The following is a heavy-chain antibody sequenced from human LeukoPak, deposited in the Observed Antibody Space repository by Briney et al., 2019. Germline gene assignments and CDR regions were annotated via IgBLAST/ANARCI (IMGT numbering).Heavy chain of an antibody. J-gene: IGHJ4*02. CDR1: GFTFSDYD. V-gene: IGHV3-23*01. Sequence: VGSLRLSCAASGFTFSDYDMTWVRQAPGKGLEWVSGISGGGETIYYADSVKGRFTISRDNSKNTLYLQMNSLRAEDTAVYFCAKSQYSSGWFDYWGQGTLVTVSS. CDR2: ISGGGETI. D-gene: IGHD6-19*01. CDR3: AKSQYSSGWFDY.